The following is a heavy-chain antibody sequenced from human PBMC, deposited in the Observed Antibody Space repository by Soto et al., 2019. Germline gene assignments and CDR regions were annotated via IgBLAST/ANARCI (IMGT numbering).Heavy chain of an antibody. V-gene: IGHV5-51*01. J-gene: IGHJ6*03. CDR3: ATRSSSSYYYYYMDV. D-gene: IGHD6-6*01. CDR1: GYSFTSYW. CDR2: IYPGDSDT. Sequence: GESLKISCKGSGYSFTSYWIGWVRQMPGKGLEWMGIIYPGDSDTRYSPSFQGQVTISADKSISTAYLQWSSLEASDTAMYYCATRSSSSYYYYYMDVWGKGTTVTVSS.